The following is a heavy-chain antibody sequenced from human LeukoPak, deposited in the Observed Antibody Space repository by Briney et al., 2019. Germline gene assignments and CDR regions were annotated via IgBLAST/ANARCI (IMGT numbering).Heavy chain of an antibody. CDR3: ASGGLGARKYYSDPFHY. D-gene: IGHD3-10*01. CDR2: LYSAGSR. CDR1: GFTVSSNY. V-gene: IGHV3-66*01. J-gene: IGHJ4*02. Sequence: GGSLRLSCAASGFTVSSNYMAWVRQAPGKGLEWVSILYSAGSRYYADSVRGRFTISRDDSKNTLYLQMNNLRADDTAVYYCASGGLGARKYYSDPFHYWGQGTLVTVSS.